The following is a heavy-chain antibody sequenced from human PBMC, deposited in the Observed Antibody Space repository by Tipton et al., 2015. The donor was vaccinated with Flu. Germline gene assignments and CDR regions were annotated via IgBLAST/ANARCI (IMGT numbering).Heavy chain of an antibody. Sequence: PSLTCSVSGYSIRSSYYWGWARRPPREGLEWIGTIYHSGTTYYNPSLKSRLTISVNTSRNQFSLKLRSVTAADTAVYYCARHTGDSVRGVIDYWGQGTRVTVSS. CDR3: ARHTGDSVRGVIDY. CDR2: IYHSGTT. J-gene: IGHJ4*02. V-gene: IGHV4-38-2*01. CDR1: GYSIRSSYY. D-gene: IGHD3-10*02.